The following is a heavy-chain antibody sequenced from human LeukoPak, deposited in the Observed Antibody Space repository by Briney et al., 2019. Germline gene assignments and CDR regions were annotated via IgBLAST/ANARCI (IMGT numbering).Heavy chain of an antibody. J-gene: IGHJ6*02. CDR2: IYSGGTT. CDR3: ARGGYAHYYGMDV. V-gene: IGHV3-53*01. Sequence: GGSQRLSCAASGFTFSANYMSWVRQAPGKGLEWVSVIYSGGTTNYADSAKGRFTISRDNSKNTVYLQMNSLRAEDTAVYYCARGGYAHYYGMDVWGQGTTVTVSS. D-gene: IGHD5-18*01. CDR1: GFTFSANY.